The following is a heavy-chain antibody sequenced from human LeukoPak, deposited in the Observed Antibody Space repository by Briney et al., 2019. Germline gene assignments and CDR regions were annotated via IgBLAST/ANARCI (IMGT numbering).Heavy chain of an antibody. CDR1: GYTLTELS. D-gene: IGHD6-19*01. J-gene: IGHJ6*02. V-gene: IGHV1-24*01. CDR2: FDPEDGET. CDR3: ATGKQWLVNLPYYYYYYGMDV. Sequence: ASVKVSCTVSGYTLTELSMHWVRQAPGKGLEWMGGFDPEDGETIYAQKFQGRVTMTEDTSTDTAYMELSSLRSEDTAAYYCATGKQWLVNLPYYYYYYGMDVWGQGTTVTVSS.